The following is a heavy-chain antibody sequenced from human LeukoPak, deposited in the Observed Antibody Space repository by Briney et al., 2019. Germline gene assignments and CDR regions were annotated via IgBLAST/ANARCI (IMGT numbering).Heavy chain of an antibody. Sequence: GGSLRLSCAASGFTVSSNYMSWVRQAPGKGLEWVSVIYSGGSTYYADSVKGRFTISRDNSKNTPYLQMNSLRAEDTAVYYCAREIIQLPGYFDYWGQGTLVTVSS. V-gene: IGHV3-53*01. CDR3: AREIIQLPGYFDY. CDR1: GFTVSSNY. J-gene: IGHJ4*02. CDR2: IYSGGST. D-gene: IGHD5-18*01.